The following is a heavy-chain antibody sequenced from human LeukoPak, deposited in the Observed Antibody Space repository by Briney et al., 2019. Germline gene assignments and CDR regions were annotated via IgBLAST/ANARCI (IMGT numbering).Heavy chain of an antibody. CDR3: ARHRRANYYGSGNRDAFDI. CDR1: GGSISSSSYY. V-gene: IGHV4-39*01. J-gene: IGHJ3*02. Sequence: PSETLSLTCTVSGGSISSSSYYWGWIRQPPGKGLEWIGSIYYSGSTYYSPSLKSRVTISVDTSKNQFSLKLSSVTAADTAVYYCARHRRANYYGSGNRDAFDIWGQGTMVTVSS. D-gene: IGHD3-10*01. CDR2: IYYSGST.